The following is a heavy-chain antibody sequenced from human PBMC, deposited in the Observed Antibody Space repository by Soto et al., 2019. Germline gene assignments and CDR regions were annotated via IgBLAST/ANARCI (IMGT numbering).Heavy chain of an antibody. D-gene: IGHD2-15*01. CDR1: GFSLTTSGVG. CDR2: IYWDDDK. Sequence: ESGPTLVNPTQTLTLTCTFSGFSLTTSGVGVGWIRQPPGKALEWLALIYWDDDKRYSPSLNTRLTITKDTSKNQVVLTMTNMDPVDTATYYCAHSGDCGGGSCYQPFDYWGQGTLVTVSS. J-gene: IGHJ4*02. CDR3: AHSGDCGGGSCYQPFDY. V-gene: IGHV2-5*02.